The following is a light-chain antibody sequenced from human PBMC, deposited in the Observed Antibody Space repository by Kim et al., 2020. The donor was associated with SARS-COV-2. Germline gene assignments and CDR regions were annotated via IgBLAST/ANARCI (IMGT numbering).Light chain of an antibody. Sequence: LSLSPGERATLSCRASQSVDSRYLAWYQQKPGQAPRVLIYGASMRATGIPDRFSGSGSGTDFTLTISRLEPEDFAVYFCQQSGITFGPGTKVDIK. CDR3: QQSGIT. CDR2: GAS. J-gene: IGKJ3*01. CDR1: QSVDSRY. V-gene: IGKV3-20*01.